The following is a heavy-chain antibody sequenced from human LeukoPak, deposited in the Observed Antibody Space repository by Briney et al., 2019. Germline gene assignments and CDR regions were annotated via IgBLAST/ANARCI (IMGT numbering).Heavy chain of an antibody. CDR3: ARVWSGYPSFDY. V-gene: IGHV1-46*01. D-gene: IGHD3-3*01. CDR2: INPSGGST. CDR1: GYTFTNYY. Sequence: ASVKVSCKASGYTFTNYYMHWVRQAPGQGLEWMGIINPSGGSTSYAQKFQGRVTMTRDTSTSTVYMELSSLRSEDTAVYFCARVWSGYPSFDYWGQGALVTVSS. J-gene: IGHJ4*02.